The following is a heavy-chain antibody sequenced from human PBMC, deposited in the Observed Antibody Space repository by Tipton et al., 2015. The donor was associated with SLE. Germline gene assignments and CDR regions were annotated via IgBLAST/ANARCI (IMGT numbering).Heavy chain of an antibody. V-gene: IGHV4-38-2*02. D-gene: IGHD6-13*01. CDR2: IHHSGIT. J-gene: IGHJ5*02. CDR1: AFSITSGHY. Sequence: TLSLTCAVSAFSITSGHYWGWIRQPPGKGLEWIASIHHSGITYYNPSLKSRVTISVDTSKNQFSLKLRSVTAADTAVYYCARDIITASATFWFDPWGQGTLVTVSS. CDR3: ARDIITASATFWFDP.